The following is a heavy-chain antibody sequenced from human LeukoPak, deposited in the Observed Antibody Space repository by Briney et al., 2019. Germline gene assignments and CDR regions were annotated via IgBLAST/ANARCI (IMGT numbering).Heavy chain of an antibody. CDR1: GGSISSYY. D-gene: IGHD6-6*01. J-gene: IGHJ4*02. CDR3: ARYSSSTSFDY. CDR2: IYYSGST. V-gene: IGHV4-59*01. Sequence: SETLSLTCTVSGGSISSYYWSWIRQPPGKGLEWIGYIYYSGSTNYNPSLKSRVTISVDTSKNQFSLKLSSVTAAGTAVYYCARYSSSTSFDYWGQGTLVTVSS.